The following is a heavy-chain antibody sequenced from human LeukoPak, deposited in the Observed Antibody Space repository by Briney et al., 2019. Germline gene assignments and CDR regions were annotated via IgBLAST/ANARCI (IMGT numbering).Heavy chain of an antibody. CDR3: ARGHSSGWYYFDY. J-gene: IGHJ4*02. D-gene: IGHD6-19*01. V-gene: IGHV3-23*01. Sequence: GGSLRLSCAASGFTFSNYAMTWVRQDPGRRLEWVSTISGGGGTTHYADSVKGRFIISRDNSKNTLSLQMNSLRAEDTAVYYCARGHSSGWYYFDYWGQGTLVTVSS. CDR1: GFTFSNYA. CDR2: ISGGGGTT.